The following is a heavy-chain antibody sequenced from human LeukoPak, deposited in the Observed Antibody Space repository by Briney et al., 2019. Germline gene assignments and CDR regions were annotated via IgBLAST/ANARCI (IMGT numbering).Heavy chain of an antibody. D-gene: IGHD1-26*01. V-gene: IGHV4-59*08. CDR1: GGSISSYF. CDR2: IFNSGST. J-gene: IGHJ4*02. CDR3: ARRSPRGALDY. Sequence: SETLSLTCTVSGGSISSYFWSWIRQPPGKGLEWIGYIFNSGSTNYNPSLKSRVIISVDTSKNQFSLKLNSVTAADTAVYYCARRSPRGALDYWGQGTLVTVSS.